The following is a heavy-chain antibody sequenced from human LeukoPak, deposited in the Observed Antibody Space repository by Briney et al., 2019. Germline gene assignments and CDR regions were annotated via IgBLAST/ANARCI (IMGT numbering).Heavy chain of an antibody. CDR2: ISGSGSGGST. Sequence: GGSLRLSCAASGFTFSSSAMSWVRQAPGKGLEGVSSISGSGSGGSTYYADSVKGRFTISRDNSKNTLYLQMNTLIAEDTAVYYCAKVAAINDYVFRYWGQGTLVTVSS. D-gene: IGHD3-16*01. V-gene: IGHV3-23*01. J-gene: IGHJ4*02. CDR3: AKVAAINDYVFRY. CDR1: GFTFSSSA.